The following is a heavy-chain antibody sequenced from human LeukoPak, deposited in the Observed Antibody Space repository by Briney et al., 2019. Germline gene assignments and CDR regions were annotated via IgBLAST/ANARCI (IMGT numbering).Heavy chain of an antibody. CDR2: VHYSGTT. D-gene: IGHD4-17*01. V-gene: IGHV4-59*01. CDR3: ARGYGDFRVEGRYFHS. Sequence: SETLSLTCTVSDGSITNYNWSWVRQPPGKGLEFIGHVHYSGTTNYNPSLRSRVTISIDTSKQHFFLKLKSVTAADTAVYYCARGYGDFRVEGRYFHSWGQGTLVTVSS. J-gene: IGHJ4*02. CDR1: DGSITNYN.